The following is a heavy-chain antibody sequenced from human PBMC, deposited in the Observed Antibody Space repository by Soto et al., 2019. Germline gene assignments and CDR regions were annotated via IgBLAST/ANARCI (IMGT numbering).Heavy chain of an antibody. V-gene: IGHV2-5*02. J-gene: IGHJ4*02. CDR1: GFSLSTRGLG. Sequence: QITLKESGPTLVKPTQTLTLTCTFSGFSLSTRGLGVGGIRQPPGKALEWLALIYWDDDKRYSPSLKSMLTIGKDPSTNQLVLTRTNIDPVATATYYCEHRSSGVLDYWGQGTLGTVSS. D-gene: IGHD2-8*01. CDR2: IYWDDDK. CDR3: EHRSSGVLDY.